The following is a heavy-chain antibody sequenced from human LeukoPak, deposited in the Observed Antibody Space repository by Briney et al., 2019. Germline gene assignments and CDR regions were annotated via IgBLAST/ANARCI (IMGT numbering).Heavy chain of an antibody. J-gene: IGHJ5*02. CDR1: GGSFSGYY. Sequence: PSETLSLTCAVYGGSFSGYYWSWIRQPPGKGLEWIGEINHSGSTNYNPSLKSRVTISVDTSKNQFSLKPSSVTAADTAVYYCARAPSGYYFNWFDPWGQGTLVTVSS. CDR2: INHSGST. D-gene: IGHD3-22*01. CDR3: ARAPSGYYFNWFDP. V-gene: IGHV4-34*01.